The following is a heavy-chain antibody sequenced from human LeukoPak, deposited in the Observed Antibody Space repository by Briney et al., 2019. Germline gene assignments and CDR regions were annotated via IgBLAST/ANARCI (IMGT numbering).Heavy chain of an antibody. D-gene: IGHD3-22*01. CDR3: AKDRSYDSSGYLEYYFDY. CDR2: ISGSGGST. V-gene: IGHV3-23*01. J-gene: IGHJ4*02. Sequence: LAGGSLRLSCAASGFTVSSNYMSWVRQAPGKGLEWVSAISGSGGSTYYADSVKGRFTISRDNSKNTLYLQMNSLRAEDTAVYYCAKDRSYDSSGYLEYYFDYWGQGTLVTVSS. CDR1: GFTVSSNY.